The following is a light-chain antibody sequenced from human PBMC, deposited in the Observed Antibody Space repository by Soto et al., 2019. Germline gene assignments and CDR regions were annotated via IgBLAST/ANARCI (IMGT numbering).Light chain of an antibody. V-gene: IGLV1-47*01. CDR1: SSNIGNNQ. Sequence: QSVLTQPPSASGTPGQGVTISCSGSSSNIGNNQVYWYQQLPGAAPKVLIYKNTQRPSGVPDRFSGSKSGTSASLAISGLRPADEADYYCAAWDDSLSVYVFGTGTKVTVL. CDR3: AAWDDSLSVYV. J-gene: IGLJ1*01. CDR2: KNT.